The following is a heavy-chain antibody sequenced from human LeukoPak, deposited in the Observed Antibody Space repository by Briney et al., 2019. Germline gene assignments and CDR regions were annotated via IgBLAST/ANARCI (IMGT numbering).Heavy chain of an antibody. CDR1: GGSFSGYY. V-gene: IGHV4-34*01. Sequence: SETLSLTCAVYGGSFSGYYWSWIRQPPGKGLEWIGEINHSGSTNYNPSLKSRVTISVDTSKNQFSLKLSSVTAADTAVYYCARHPWFRVAGLDYWGQGTLVTVSS. D-gene: IGHD6-19*01. CDR2: INHSGST. CDR3: ARHPWFRVAGLDY. J-gene: IGHJ4*02.